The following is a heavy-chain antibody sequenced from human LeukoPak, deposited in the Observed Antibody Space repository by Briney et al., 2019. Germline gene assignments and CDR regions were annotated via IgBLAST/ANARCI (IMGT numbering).Heavy chain of an antibody. CDR3: ASDGYCSSTSCYPDLAFDI. CDR2: IYYSGST. CDR1: GASISSYY. J-gene: IGHJ3*02. V-gene: IGHV4-59*01. Sequence: SETLSLTCTVSGASISSYYWSWIRQPPGKGLEWIGYIYYSGSTNYNPSLKSRVTISVDTSKNQFSLKLSSVTAADTAVYYCASDGYCSSTSCYPDLAFDIWGQGTMVTVSS. D-gene: IGHD2-2*03.